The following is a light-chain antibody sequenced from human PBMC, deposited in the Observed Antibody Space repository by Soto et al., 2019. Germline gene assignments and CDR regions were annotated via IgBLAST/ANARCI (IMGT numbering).Light chain of an antibody. CDR3: AAWDGSLNNVL. Sequence: QSVLTQPPSASGTPGQRVTISCSGSGSSIGTNTVNWYRQLPGTAPKLLIYGDNQRPSGVPDRFSGSKSGTSASLAISGLQSEDEADYYCAAWDGSLNNVLFGRGTQLTVL. CDR1: GSSIGTNT. CDR2: GDN. V-gene: IGLV1-44*01. J-gene: IGLJ2*01.